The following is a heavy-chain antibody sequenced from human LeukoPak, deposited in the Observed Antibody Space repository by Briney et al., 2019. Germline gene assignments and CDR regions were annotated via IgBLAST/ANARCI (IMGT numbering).Heavy chain of an antibody. D-gene: IGHD4-17*01. CDR1: GGSFSGYY. CDR2: IYYSGST. J-gene: IGHJ4*02. V-gene: IGHV4-59*12. Sequence: PSETLSLTCAVYGGSFSGYYWSWIRQPPGKGLEWIGYIYYSGSTNYNPSLKSRVTISVDTSKNQFSLKLSSVTAADTAVYYCARVSMTTVTSDYWGQGTLVTVSS. CDR3: ARVSMTTVTSDY.